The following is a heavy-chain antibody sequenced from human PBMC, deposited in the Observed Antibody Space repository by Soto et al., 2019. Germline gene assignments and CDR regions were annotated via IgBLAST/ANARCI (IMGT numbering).Heavy chain of an antibody. D-gene: IGHD7-27*01. CDR1: GFTFSNYW. Sequence: GGSLRLSCAASGFTFSNYWMYWVRQGPGKGLVWASRINTDGSVKNYEDSVQGRFTISRDNAKNTLYLQMSSLRAEDTAVYYCARASMGTLEAWGQGALVTVSS. CDR2: INTDGSVK. V-gene: IGHV3-74*01. CDR3: ARASMGTLEA. J-gene: IGHJ5*02.